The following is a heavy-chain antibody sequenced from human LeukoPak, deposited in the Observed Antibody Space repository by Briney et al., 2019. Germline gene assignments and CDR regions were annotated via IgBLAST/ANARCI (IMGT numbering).Heavy chain of an antibody. D-gene: IGHD6-13*01. CDR1: GFTFSSYS. V-gene: IGHV3-21*01. CDR2: ISSSSSYI. J-gene: IGHJ6*02. CDR3: ARDREGSSWYGMDV. Sequence: GGSLRLSCAASGFTFSSYSMNWVPQAPGKGLEWVSSISSSSSYIYYADSVKGRFTISGDNAKNSLYLQMNSLRAEDTAVYYCARDREGSSWYGMDVWGQGTTVTVSS.